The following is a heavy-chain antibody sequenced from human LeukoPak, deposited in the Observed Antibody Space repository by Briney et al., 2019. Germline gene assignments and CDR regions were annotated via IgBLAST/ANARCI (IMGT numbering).Heavy chain of an antibody. V-gene: IGHV3-74*01. CDR3: ARDYGDLNY. CDR1: GSTFSSYW. Sequence: GGPLRLSCAAPGSTFSSYWMHWVRHGPGKGLVWVSRINSDGSSTSYADSVKGRFTISRDNAKNTLYLQMNSLRAEDTAVYYCARDYGDLNYWGQGTLVTVSS. CDR2: INSDGSST. J-gene: IGHJ4*02. D-gene: IGHD4-17*01.